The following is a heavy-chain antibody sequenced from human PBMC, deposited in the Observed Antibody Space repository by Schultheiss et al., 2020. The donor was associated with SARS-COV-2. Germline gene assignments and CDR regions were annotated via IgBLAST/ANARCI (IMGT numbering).Heavy chain of an antibody. Sequence: SETLSLTCTVSGGSISNFYWSWIRQPAGKGLEWIGYIYYSGSTNYNPSLKSRVTISVDTSKNQFSLKLSSVTAADTAVYYCARGLRREYYYYGMDVWGQGTTVTVSS. CDR3: ARGLRREYYYYGMDV. D-gene: IGHD1-26*01. CDR1: GGSISNFY. V-gene: IGHV4-59*01. CDR2: IYYSGST. J-gene: IGHJ6*02.